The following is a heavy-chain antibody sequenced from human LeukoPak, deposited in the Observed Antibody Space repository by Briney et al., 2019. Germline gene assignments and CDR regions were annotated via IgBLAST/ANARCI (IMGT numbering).Heavy chain of an antibody. CDR3: ARDDILTGYYGPSQSGY. J-gene: IGHJ4*02. V-gene: IGHV3-48*03. D-gene: IGHD3-9*01. CDR1: GFTFSSYE. Sequence: GGSLRLSCAASGFTFSSYEMNWVRQAPGKGLEWVSYISSSGSTIYYADSVKGRITISRDNAKNSLYLQMNSLRAEDTAVYYCARDDILTGYYGPSQSGYWGQGTLVTVSS. CDR2: ISSSGSTI.